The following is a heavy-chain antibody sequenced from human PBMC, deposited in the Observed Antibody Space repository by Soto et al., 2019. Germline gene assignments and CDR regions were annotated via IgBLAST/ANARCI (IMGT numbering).Heavy chain of an antibody. V-gene: IGHV4-30-2*01. D-gene: IGHD1-26*01. J-gene: IGHJ4*02. CDR1: GGSISSGGYS. CDR2: IYHSGST. CDR3: ARAREPWELLPTPRYYFDY. Sequence: PSETLSLTCAVSGGSISSGGYSWSWIRQPPGKGLEWIGYIYHSGSTYYNPSLKSRVTISIDRSKNQFSLKLSSVTAADTAVYYCARAREPWELLPTPRYYFDYWGQGTLVTVSS.